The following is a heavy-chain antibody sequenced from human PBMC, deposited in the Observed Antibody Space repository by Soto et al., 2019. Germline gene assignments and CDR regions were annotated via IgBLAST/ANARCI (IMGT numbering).Heavy chain of an antibody. D-gene: IGHD6-13*01. CDR2: IIPLSGTT. V-gene: IGHV1-69*12. CDR1: GGTLSSSA. J-gene: IGHJ6*02. CDR3: ARVESQYSNTWSHMFYYYGMDV. Sequence: QVQLVQSGAEVKKPGSSVKVSCKASGGTLSSSAITWVRQAPGQGLEWMGGIIPLSGTTNYGQTFQGRVTFTADEFTSTANMELSSLRSEDTAVYYCARVESQYSNTWSHMFYYYGMDVWGQGTTVSVSS.